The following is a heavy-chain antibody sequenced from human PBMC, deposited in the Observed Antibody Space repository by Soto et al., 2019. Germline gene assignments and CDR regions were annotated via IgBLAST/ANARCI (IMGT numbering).Heavy chain of an antibody. Sequence: PSETLSLTCAVYGGSFSGYYWSWIRQPPGKGLEWIGEINHSGSTNYNPSLKSRVTISVDTSKNQFSLKLSSVTAADTAVYYCARCNIAAAGNYYFDYWGQGTLVTVSS. D-gene: IGHD6-13*01. V-gene: IGHV4-34*01. CDR1: GGSFSGYY. J-gene: IGHJ4*02. CDR2: INHSGST. CDR3: ARCNIAAAGNYYFDY.